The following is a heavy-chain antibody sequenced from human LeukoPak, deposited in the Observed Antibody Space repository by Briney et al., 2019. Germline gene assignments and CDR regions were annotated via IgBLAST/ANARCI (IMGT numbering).Heavy chain of an antibody. V-gene: IGHV4-39*01. CDR2: IYYSGST. CDR1: GGSISSSSYY. D-gene: IGHD5-12*01. Sequence: SETLSLTCTVSGGSISSSSYYWGWIRQPPGKGLEWIGSIYYSGSTYYNPSLKSRVTISVDTSKNQFSLKLSSVTAADTAVDYCARHGGGDIVAPYGFYFDYWGQGTLVTVSS. CDR3: ARHGGGDIVAPYGFYFDY. J-gene: IGHJ4*02.